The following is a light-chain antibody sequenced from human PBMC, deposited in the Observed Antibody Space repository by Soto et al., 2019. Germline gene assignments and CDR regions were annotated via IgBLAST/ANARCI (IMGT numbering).Light chain of an antibody. J-gene: IGKJ3*01. Sequence: EIMMTQSPATLSVSPGETATLSCRASQTVSTNLAWYQQERGQAPRLLIYGASTRATGIPARFIGSGSGTDFTLTINSLQSEDFAVEYCQQYDKWVTFGPEIKVDIK. CDR3: QQYDKWVT. CDR1: QTVSTN. CDR2: GAS. V-gene: IGKV3-15*01.